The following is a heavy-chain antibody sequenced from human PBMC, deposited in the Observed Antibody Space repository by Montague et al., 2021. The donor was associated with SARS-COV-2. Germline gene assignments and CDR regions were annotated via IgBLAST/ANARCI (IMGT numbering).Heavy chain of an antibody. Sequence: SETLSLTCTVSGGSISSPDYYWGWIRQSPGKGLEWIGSISYTGRTYYNPSLRSRVSFSLDTSKNHFSLSLSSVTVADTAVYFCARQLSSYCVTNKCYHYCFDGWGQGALVTVSS. CDR2: ISYTGRT. J-gene: IGHJ4*02. CDR1: GGSISSPDYY. D-gene: IGHD2-21*01. V-gene: IGHV4-39*01. CDR3: ARQLSSYCVTNKCYHYCFDG.